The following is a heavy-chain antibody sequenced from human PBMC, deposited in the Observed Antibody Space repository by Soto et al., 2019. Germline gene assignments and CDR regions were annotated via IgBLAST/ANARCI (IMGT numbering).Heavy chain of an antibody. V-gene: IGHV4-34*01. Sequence: QVQLQQWGAGPLRPLETLSLTCGVPGGSFSGYYWAWIRQSPGKGLEWIGEINDRGSINYNPSLKSRVSISVDPSKKHYSLNLRSVTAAATAVYYCARESHDMLTGPPWVWYFDLWGRGTLVTVSS. D-gene: IGHD3-9*01. CDR1: GGSFSGYY. J-gene: IGHJ2*01. CDR3: ARESHDMLTGPPWVWYFDL. CDR2: INDRGSI.